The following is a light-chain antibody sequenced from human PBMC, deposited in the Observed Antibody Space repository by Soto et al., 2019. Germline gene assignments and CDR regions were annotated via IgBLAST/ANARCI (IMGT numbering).Light chain of an antibody. V-gene: IGLV1-51*01. J-gene: IGLJ1*01. CDR2: DDN. CDR3: CSYAGGSTWV. Sequence: QSVLTQPPSVSAAPGQKVTISCSGSSSNIGGNSVSWYQQLPGTAPKLLIYDDNKRPSGIPDRFSGSKSGTSATLGITGFQTGDEADYYCCSYAGGSTWVFGSGTKVTVL. CDR1: SSNIGGNS.